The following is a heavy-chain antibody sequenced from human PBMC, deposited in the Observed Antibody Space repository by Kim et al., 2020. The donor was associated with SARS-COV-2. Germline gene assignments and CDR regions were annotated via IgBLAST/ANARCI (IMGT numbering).Heavy chain of an antibody. Sequence: SETLSLTCAVYGGSFSGYYWSWIRQPPGEGLEWIGEINHSGSTNYNPSLKSRVTISVDTSKNQFSLKLSSVTAADTAVYYCARGIVVVPAASRKNWFDPWGQGTLVTVSS. J-gene: IGHJ5*02. CDR1: GGSFSGYY. V-gene: IGHV4-34*01. CDR3: ARGIVVVPAASRKNWFDP. CDR2: INHSGST. D-gene: IGHD2-2*01.